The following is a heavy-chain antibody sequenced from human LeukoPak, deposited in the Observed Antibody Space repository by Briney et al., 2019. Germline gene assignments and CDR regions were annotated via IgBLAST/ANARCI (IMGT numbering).Heavy chain of an antibody. CDR2: IYHSGNT. CDR3: ASSAIWGYYDSSGYYSN. Sequence: MTSQTLSLTCAVSGGSISSGGYSWSWIRQPPGKGLEWIGYIYHSGNTYYNPSLKSRVTISVDTSKNQFSLKLSSVTAADTAVYYCASSAIWGYYDSSGYYSNWGRGTLVTVSS. V-gene: IGHV4-30-2*02. D-gene: IGHD3-22*01. CDR1: GGSISSGGYS. J-gene: IGHJ4*02.